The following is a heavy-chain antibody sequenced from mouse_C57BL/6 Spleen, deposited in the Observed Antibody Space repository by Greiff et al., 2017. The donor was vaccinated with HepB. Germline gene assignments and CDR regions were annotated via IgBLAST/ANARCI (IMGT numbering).Heavy chain of an antibody. D-gene: IGHD2-10*01. J-gene: IGHJ4*01. CDR3: ARSRSSYPYAMDY. Sequence: VQLQQPGAELVRPGSSVKLSCKASGYTFTSYWMHWVKQRPIQGLEWIGNIDPSDSETHYNQKFQDKATLTVDKSSSTAYMQLSSLTSEDSAVYYCARSRSSYPYAMDYWGQGTSVTVSS. V-gene: IGHV1-52*01. CDR1: GYTFTSYW. CDR2: IDPSDSET.